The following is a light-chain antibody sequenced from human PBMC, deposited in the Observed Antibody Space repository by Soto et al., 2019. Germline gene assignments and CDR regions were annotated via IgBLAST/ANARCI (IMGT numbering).Light chain of an antibody. CDR1: SSDVGGYNY. Sequence: QSALTQPRSVSGSPGQSVTISCTGTSSDVGGYNYVSWYQQHPGKAPKLMIYDVSKRPSGVPDRFSGSKSGNTASLTISGLQAEDEADYYCCSYAGSYTFYVFGTGPKLTVL. CDR2: DVS. CDR3: CSYAGSYTFYV. J-gene: IGLJ1*01. V-gene: IGLV2-11*01.